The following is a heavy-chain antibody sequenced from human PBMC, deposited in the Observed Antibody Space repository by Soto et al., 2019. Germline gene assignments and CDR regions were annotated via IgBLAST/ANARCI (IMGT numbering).Heavy chain of an antibody. J-gene: IGHJ4*02. V-gene: IGHV1-18*01. CDR2: ISAYNGNT. CDR3: ARVGTPIAY. D-gene: IGHD1-26*01. Sequence: QVQLVQSGAEVKKPGASVKVSCKASGYTFTNFGISGVRQAPGQGLEWMGWISAYNGNTNYARNFQGIGTMTSDTSTITAYMELRSLRSDDTAVYYCARVGTPIAYWGQGTLVTVSS. CDR1: GYTFTNFG.